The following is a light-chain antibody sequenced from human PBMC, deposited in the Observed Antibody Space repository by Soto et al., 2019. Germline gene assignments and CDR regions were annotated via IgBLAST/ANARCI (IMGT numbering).Light chain of an antibody. Sequence: QSVLTQPPSASGTPGQRVTISCSGSSSNIESNYVYWYQQLPGSAPKLLIYRNDQRPSGVPDRFSGSKSGTSASLAISGLRSEHEADYYCAAWDDSLSALVFGGGTQLTVL. CDR3: AAWDDSLSALV. CDR2: RND. V-gene: IGLV1-47*01. J-gene: IGLJ2*01. CDR1: SSNIESNY.